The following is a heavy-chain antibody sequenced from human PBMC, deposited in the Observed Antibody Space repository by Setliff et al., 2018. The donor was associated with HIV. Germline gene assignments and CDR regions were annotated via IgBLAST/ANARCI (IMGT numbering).Heavy chain of an antibody. J-gene: IGHJ6*03. D-gene: IGHD6-6*01. CDR1: GDSVSSASYY. V-gene: IGHV4-61*01. CDR2: TYYSGTT. CDR3: ASEAWTSYRSSSGYYYYMDV. Sequence: SETLSLTCTVSGDSVSSASYYWSWIRQPPGKGLEWIGYTYYSGTTKYNPSLKSRVTISVDTSKNQFSLKLSSVTAADTAVYYCASEAWTSYRSSSGYYYYMDVWGKGTTVTVSS.